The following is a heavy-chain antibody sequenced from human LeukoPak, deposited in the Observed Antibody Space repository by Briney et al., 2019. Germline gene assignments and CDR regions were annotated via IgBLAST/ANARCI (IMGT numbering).Heavy chain of an antibody. J-gene: IGHJ4*02. D-gene: IGHD1-1*01. CDR2: ISAYNGNT. CDR1: GYTFTNHY. CDR3: ARDQDWNGFDY. Sequence: ASVKVSCKASGYTFTNHYMHWVRQAPGQGLEWMGWISAYNGNTNYAQKLQGRVTMTTDTSTSTAYMELRSLRSDDTAVYYCARDQDWNGFDYWGQGTLVTVSS. V-gene: IGHV1-18*04.